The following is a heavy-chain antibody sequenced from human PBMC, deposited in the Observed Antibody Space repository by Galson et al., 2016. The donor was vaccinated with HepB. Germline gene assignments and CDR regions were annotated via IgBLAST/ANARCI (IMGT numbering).Heavy chain of an antibody. CDR2: IWYDGSHE. D-gene: IGHD6-19*01. CDR1: GFTFNSYA. V-gene: IGHV3-33*06. CDR3: AKNSYSSAWYPDY. Sequence: SLRLSCAASGFTFNSYAMHWVRQAPGKGLEWVAVIWYDGSHEYYADSVKGRFTISRDNSKNTVYLQMNSLSAEDTAVYYCAKNSYSSAWYPDYWGQGTLVTVSS. J-gene: IGHJ4*02.